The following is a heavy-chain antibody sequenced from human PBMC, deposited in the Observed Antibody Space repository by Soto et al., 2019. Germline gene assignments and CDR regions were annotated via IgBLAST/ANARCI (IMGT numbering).Heavy chain of an antibody. CDR2: VTGSGSTA. J-gene: IGHJ5*02. V-gene: IGHV3-23*01. Sequence: GGSLRLSCAASGFAFPNYAMTWVRQAPGKGLEWVSAVTGSGSTAFYANSVKGRFTISRDNSNYTLYLQMDSLRAEDTALYFCAKPRVYCTNGVCPAASWGQGVLVTVSS. CDR1: GFAFPNYA. D-gene: IGHD2-8*01. CDR3: AKPRVYCTNGVCPAAS.